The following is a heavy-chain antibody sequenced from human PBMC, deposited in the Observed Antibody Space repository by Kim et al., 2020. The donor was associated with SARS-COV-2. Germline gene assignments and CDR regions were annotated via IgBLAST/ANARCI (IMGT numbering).Heavy chain of an antibody. CDR1: GFTFSSYW. CDR3: ARDGRYSSGWPSYYYYGMGV. V-gene: IGHV3-7*01. J-gene: IGHJ6*02. Sequence: GGSLRLSCAASGFTFSSYWMSWVRQAPGKGLEWVANIKQDGSEKYYVDSVKGRFTISRDNAKNSLYLQMNSLRAEDTAVYYCARDGRYSSGWPSYYYYGMGVWGQGTTVTVSS. D-gene: IGHD6-19*01. CDR2: IKQDGSEK.